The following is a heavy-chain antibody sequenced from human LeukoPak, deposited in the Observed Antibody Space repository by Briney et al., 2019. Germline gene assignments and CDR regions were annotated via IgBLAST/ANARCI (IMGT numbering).Heavy chain of an antibody. CDR3: ARHAHIKTTVTTSHAFDI. J-gene: IGHJ3*02. CDR1: GRSIISSSYY. D-gene: IGHD4-17*01. V-gene: IGHV4-39*01. Sequence: TETLSLTCTVSGRSIISSSYYWGWIRQPPVNGLEWIDSIYYSLNTYYYPPLKSRVTISVDTSKNQFSLRLSSVTAADTAVYYCARHAHIKTTVTTSHAFDIWGQGTMVTVSS. CDR2: IYYSLNT.